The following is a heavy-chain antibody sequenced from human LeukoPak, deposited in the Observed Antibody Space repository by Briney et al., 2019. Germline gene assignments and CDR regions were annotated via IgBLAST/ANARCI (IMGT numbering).Heavy chain of an antibody. CDR1: GFTVSSNY. Sequence: PGGSLRLSCAASGFTVSSNYMSWVRQAPGKGLEWVSVIYSGGSTYYADSVKGRFTISRDSFKNTQYLQMNSLRAEDTAVYYCASRSSGGYGPLYFDYWGQGTLVTVSS. D-gene: IGHD6-19*01. V-gene: IGHV3-53*01. J-gene: IGHJ4*02. CDR2: IYSGGST. CDR3: ASRSSGGYGPLYFDY.